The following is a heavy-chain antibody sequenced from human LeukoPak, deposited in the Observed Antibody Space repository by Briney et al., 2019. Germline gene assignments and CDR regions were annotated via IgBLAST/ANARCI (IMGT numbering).Heavy chain of an antibody. Sequence: GGSLRLSCVASGFTFISYGMHWVRQAPGKGLEWVAGISYDGTNKNHADSVKGRFTISRDKSKNTLYLQINSVRAEDTALYYCAKKLGGQQLVPDAFDIWGQGTMVTVSP. V-gene: IGHV3-30*18. CDR1: GFTFISYG. J-gene: IGHJ3*02. CDR3: AKKLGGQQLVPDAFDI. CDR2: ISYDGTNK. D-gene: IGHD6-13*01.